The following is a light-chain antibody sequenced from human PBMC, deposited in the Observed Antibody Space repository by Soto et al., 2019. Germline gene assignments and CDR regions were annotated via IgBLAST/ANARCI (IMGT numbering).Light chain of an antibody. CDR2: GAS. V-gene: IGKV3-20*01. CDR3: QQYGSSPTWT. J-gene: IGKJ1*01. CDR1: QSVSNNY. Sequence: VLTQSPVTLSLSPGEIATLSCSSSQSVSNNYLAWYQQKPGQAPRLLIYGASTRATGIPDRFSGSGSGTDFTLTISRLEPEDSAVYYCQQYGSSPTWTFGQGNKVDIK.